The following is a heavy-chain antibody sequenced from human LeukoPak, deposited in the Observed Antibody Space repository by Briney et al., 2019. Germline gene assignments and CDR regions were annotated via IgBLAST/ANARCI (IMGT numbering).Heavy chain of an antibody. CDR1: GVSISSNNW. Sequence: SETLSLTCAVSGVSISSNNWWNWVRQPPGKGLEWIGEIYHSGSSNYNPSLKSRVTISVDKSKNQLSLKLSSVTAADTAVYYCASWTGIAAAGTGWFDPWGQGTLVTVSS. J-gene: IGHJ5*02. CDR3: ASWTGIAAAGTGWFDP. D-gene: IGHD6-13*01. CDR2: IYHSGSS. V-gene: IGHV4-4*02.